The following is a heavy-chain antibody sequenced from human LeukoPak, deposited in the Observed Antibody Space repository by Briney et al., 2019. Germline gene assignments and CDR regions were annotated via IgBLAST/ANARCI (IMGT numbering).Heavy chain of an antibody. CDR2: INHSGTT. Sequence: SSETLSLTCAVYGGSFSEYYWSWLRQPPGKGLEWIGDINHSGTTNYNPSLKSRVTISKETSKKQFSLKLSSVTAADTAVYYCARARMDVWGQGITVAVSS. V-gene: IGHV4-34*01. J-gene: IGHJ6*02. CDR1: GGSFSEYY. CDR3: ARARMDV.